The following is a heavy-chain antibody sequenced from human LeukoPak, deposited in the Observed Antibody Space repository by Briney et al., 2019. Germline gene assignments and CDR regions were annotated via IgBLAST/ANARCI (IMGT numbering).Heavy chain of an antibody. J-gene: IGHJ4*02. CDR2: ISSNGGTT. V-gene: IGHV3-23*01. Sequence: GGSLRLSCGASGFTFSNYAMSWVRQAPGKGLEWVSTISSNGGTTYYADSVKGRFTIYRDNSKNTVYLQMNSLRGEDTAIYYCAKGGLVTDYWGQGTLVTVSS. CDR3: AKGGLVTDY. CDR1: GFTFSNYA. D-gene: IGHD3-9*01.